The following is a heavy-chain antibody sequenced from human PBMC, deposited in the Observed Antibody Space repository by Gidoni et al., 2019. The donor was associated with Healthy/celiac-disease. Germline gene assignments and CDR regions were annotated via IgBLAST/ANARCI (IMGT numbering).Heavy chain of an antibody. CDR3: ARLNYDFWSGYYKRVYYYYGMDV. Sequence: QVQLQQWGAGLLKPSETLSLTCAVYGGSFSGYYWRWIRQPPGKGLEWIGEINHSGSTNYNPSLKSRVTISVDTSKNQFSLKLSSVTAADTAVYYCARLNYDFWSGYYKRVYYYYGMDVWGQGTTVTVSS. J-gene: IGHJ6*02. D-gene: IGHD3-3*01. CDR2: INHSGST. CDR1: GGSFSGYY. V-gene: IGHV4-34*01.